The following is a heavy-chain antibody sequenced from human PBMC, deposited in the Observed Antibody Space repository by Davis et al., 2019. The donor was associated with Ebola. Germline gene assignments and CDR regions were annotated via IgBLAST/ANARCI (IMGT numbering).Heavy chain of an antibody. CDR1: GYTFTSYA. J-gene: IGHJ6*02. Sequence: ASVKVSCKASGYTFTSYAMNWVRQAPGQGLEWMGWINTNTGNPTYAQGFTGRFVFSLDTSVSTAYLQISSLKAEDTAVYYCARPMVRGAYYYYYGMDVWGQGTTVTVSS. D-gene: IGHD3-10*01. CDR3: ARPMVRGAYYYYYGMDV. CDR2: INTNTGNP. V-gene: IGHV7-4-1*02.